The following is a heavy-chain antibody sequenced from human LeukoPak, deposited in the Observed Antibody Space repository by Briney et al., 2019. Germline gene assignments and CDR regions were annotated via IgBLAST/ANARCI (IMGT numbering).Heavy chain of an antibody. J-gene: IGHJ4*02. CDR2: IRYDGSNK. D-gene: IGHD3-22*01. V-gene: IGHV3-30*02. CDR3: AKDPRSSYYDSSGYCDY. CDR1: GFIFSNNG. Sequence: GGSLRLSCAASGFIFSNNGMHWVRQAPGKGLEWVAFIRYDGSNKYYADSVKGRFTISRDNSKNTPYLQMNSLRAEDSAVYYCAKDPRSSYYDSSGYCDYWGQGTLVTVSS.